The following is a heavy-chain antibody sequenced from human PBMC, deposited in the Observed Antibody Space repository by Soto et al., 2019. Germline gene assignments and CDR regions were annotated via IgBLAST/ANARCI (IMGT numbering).Heavy chain of an antibody. CDR2: IIPIFGTA. Sequence: SVKVSCKASGGTFSSYAISWVRQAPGQGLEWMGGIIPIFGTANYAQKFQGRVTMTTDTSTSTAYMELRSLRSDDTAVYYCARSYYGSGSPTFDYWGQGTLVTVSS. D-gene: IGHD3-10*01. J-gene: IGHJ4*02. CDR1: GGTFSSYA. V-gene: IGHV1-69*05. CDR3: ARSYYGSGSPTFDY.